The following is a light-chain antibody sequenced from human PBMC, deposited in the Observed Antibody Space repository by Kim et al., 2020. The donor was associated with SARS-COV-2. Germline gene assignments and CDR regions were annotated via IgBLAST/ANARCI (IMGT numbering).Light chain of an antibody. V-gene: IGLV1-44*01. J-gene: IGLJ2*01. CDR3: ATWDDRLNGVI. CDR1: SSNIGSND. CDR2: VNN. Sequence: GQRVTISCSGSSSNIGSNDVNWYQQFPGTAPKLLVSVNNHRPSGVPDRFSASKSATSASLANSGLQSEDEADYYCATWDDRLNGVIFGGGTQLTVL.